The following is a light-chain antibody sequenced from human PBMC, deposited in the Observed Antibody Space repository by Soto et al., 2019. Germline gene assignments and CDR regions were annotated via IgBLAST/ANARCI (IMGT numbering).Light chain of an antibody. V-gene: IGLV1-44*01. Sequence: QSVLTQPPSASGTPGQRVTISCSGSSSNIGSNTVNWYQQLPGTAPKLLIYRNNQRPSGVPDRFSGSKSGTSASLAISGLQSEDEADYYCVAWDVSLNGYVFGTGTKVTVL. CDR1: SSNIGSNT. CDR2: RNN. J-gene: IGLJ1*01. CDR3: VAWDVSLNGYV.